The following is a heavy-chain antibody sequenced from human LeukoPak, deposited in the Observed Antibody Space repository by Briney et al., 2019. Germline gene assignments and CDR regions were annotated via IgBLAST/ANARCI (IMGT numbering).Heavy chain of an antibody. J-gene: IGHJ3*02. V-gene: IGHV3-30-3*01. Sequence: GGSLRLSCAASGFTLSSYAMHWVRQAPGKGLEWVAVISYDGSNKYYADSVKGRFTISRDNSKNTLYLQMNSLRAEDTAVYYCARAFSGPDAFDIWGQGTMVTVSS. D-gene: IGHD6-19*01. CDR2: ISYDGSNK. CDR1: GFTLSSYA. CDR3: ARAFSGPDAFDI.